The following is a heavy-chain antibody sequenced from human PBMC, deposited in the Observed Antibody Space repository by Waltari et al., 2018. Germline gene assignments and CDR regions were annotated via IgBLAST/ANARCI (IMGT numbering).Heavy chain of an antibody. J-gene: IGHJ4*02. V-gene: IGHV1-69*12. CDR3: ARGYRYDSSERFYLDY. Sequence: QVQLAQSGAEVKSPGSSVTISCKASGLSIRGYTSSWVRQAPGQGLEWMGGFIPLSGSQIYTPKFQGRLTITADGSTRTTVMQLTNLRYEDTAVYFCARGYRYDSSERFYLDYWGQGTPVIVSS. CDR1: GLSIRGYT. D-gene: IGHD3-16*02. CDR2: FIPLSGSQ.